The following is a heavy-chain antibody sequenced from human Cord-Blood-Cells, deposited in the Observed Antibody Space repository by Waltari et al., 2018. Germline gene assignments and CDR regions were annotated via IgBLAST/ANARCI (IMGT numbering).Heavy chain of an antibody. Sequence: EVQLVESGGGLVQPGGSLRLSCAASGFTVSSNYMSWVRQAPGKGLEWVSVIYSGGSTDYAGSVKGRFTISRDNSKNTLYLQMNSLRAEDTAVYYCARSVTGTTDIWGQGTMVTVSS. CDR1: GFTVSSNY. V-gene: IGHV3-66*01. CDR2: IYSGGST. J-gene: IGHJ3*02. D-gene: IGHD1-7*01. CDR3: ARSVTGTTDI.